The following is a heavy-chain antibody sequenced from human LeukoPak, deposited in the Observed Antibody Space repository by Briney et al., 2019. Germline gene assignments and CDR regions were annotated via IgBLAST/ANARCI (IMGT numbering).Heavy chain of an antibody. CDR1: GFTFDDYA. CDR2: IRYDGSNK. D-gene: IGHD3-16*02. CDR3: AKENYVWGSYRSLDS. Sequence: GGSLRLSCAASGFTFDDYAIHWVRQAPGKGLEWVAFIRYDGSNKSYADSVKGRFTISRDNSRNTLYLQMNSLRAEDTAVYYCAKENYVWGSYRSLDSWGQGTLVTVSS. J-gene: IGHJ4*02. V-gene: IGHV3-30*02.